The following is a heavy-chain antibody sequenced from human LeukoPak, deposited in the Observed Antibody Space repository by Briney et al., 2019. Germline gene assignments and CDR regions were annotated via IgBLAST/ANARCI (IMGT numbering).Heavy chain of an antibody. V-gene: IGHV1-8*01. CDR2: MNPNSGNT. CDR3: ARWGYCSSTSCYTGYAFDI. Sequence: EASVKVSCKASGYTFTSYDINWVRQATGQGLEWMGWMNPNSGNTGYAQKFQGRVTMTRNTSISTAYMELSSLRSDDTAVYYCARWGYCSSTSCYTGYAFDIWGQGTMVTVSS. J-gene: IGHJ3*02. D-gene: IGHD2-2*02. CDR1: GYTFTSYD.